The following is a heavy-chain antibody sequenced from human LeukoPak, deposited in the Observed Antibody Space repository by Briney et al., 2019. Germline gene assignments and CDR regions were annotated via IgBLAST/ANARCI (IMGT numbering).Heavy chain of an antibody. CDR1: GYTFTNSY. D-gene: IGHD6-19*01. Sequence: ASVKVSCKASGYTFTNSYIHWVRQAPGQGLEWMGIVNPSGGRTTYAQKFQGRVTMTRDTSTSTVYMELSSLRSEDTAVYYCAKDRAVAGRYNWFDPWGQGTLVTVSS. CDR3: AKDRAVAGRYNWFDP. J-gene: IGHJ5*02. V-gene: IGHV1-46*01. CDR2: VNPSGGRT.